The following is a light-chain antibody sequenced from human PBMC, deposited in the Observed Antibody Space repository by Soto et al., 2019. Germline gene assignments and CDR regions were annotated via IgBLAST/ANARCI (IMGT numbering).Light chain of an antibody. J-gene: IGKJ1*01. CDR3: QQYGGSHGT. CDR1: QGISSY. CDR2: AAS. V-gene: IGKV1-8*01. Sequence: AIRMTQSPSSLSASTGDRVTITCRASQGISSYLAWYQQKPGKAPKLLIYAASTLQSGVPSRFSGSGSGTDFTLTISCLQSEDFATYYCQQYGGSHGTFGQGTKVEI.